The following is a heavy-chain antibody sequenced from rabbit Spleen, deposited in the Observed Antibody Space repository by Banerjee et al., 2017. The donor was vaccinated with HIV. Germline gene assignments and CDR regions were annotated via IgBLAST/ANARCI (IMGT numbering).Heavy chain of an antibody. D-gene: IGHD6-1*01. CDR2: INAVTGKA. CDR3: GRSSTAGYAGYAYGSNL. V-gene: IGHV1S45*01. CDR1: GFSFSNKAV. Sequence: QEQLVESGGGLVRPEGSLKLSCTASGFSFSNKAVMCWVRQAPGKGLQWIACINAVTGKAVYATWAKGRFTFSKTSSTTVTLQMTSLTAADTATYFCGRSSTAGYAGYAYGSNLWGPGTLVTVS. J-gene: IGHJ4*01.